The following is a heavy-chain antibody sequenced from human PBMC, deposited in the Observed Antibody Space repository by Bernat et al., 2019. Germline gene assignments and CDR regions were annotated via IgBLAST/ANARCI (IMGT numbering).Heavy chain of an antibody. CDR2: INHGGST. CDR1: GGSFSDYY. CDR3: ARGYSGSYGKFDY. J-gene: IGHJ4*02. Sequence: QVQLQQWGAGLLKPSETLSLTCAVYGGSFSDYYWNWIRQPPGKGLEWIGEINHGGSTNYNPSLESRVTISVDTSKNQFSLKLPSVTAADTAVYYCARGYSGSYGKFDYWGQGTLVTVSS. D-gene: IGHD1-26*01. V-gene: IGHV4-34*02.